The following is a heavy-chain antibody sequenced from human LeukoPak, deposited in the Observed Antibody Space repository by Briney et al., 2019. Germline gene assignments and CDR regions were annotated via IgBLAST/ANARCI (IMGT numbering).Heavy chain of an antibody. CDR2: INPNSGGT. CDR3: ARERIRYGSGSYYNRKGYYYYMDV. CDR1: GYTFTGYY. D-gene: IGHD3-10*01. J-gene: IGHJ6*03. V-gene: IGHV1-2*02. Sequence: ASVKVSCKASGYTFTGYYMHWVRQAPGQGLEWMGWINPNSGGTNYAQKLQGRVTMTTDTSTSTAYMELRSLRSDDTAVYYCARERIRYGSGSYYNRKGYYYYMDVWGKGTTVTISS.